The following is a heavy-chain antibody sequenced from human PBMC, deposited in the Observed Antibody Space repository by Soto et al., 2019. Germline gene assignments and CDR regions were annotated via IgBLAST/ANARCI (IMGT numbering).Heavy chain of an antibody. J-gene: IGHJ4*02. CDR1: GFTFSSYG. V-gene: IGHV3-30*18. Sequence: TGGSLRLSCAASGFTFSSYGMHWVRQAPGKGLEWVAVISYDGSNKYYADSVKGRFTISRDNSKNTLYLQMNSLRAEDTAVYYCAKIAGSDSSGYALDYWGQGTLVTVSS. CDR2: ISYDGSNK. CDR3: AKIAGSDSSGYALDY. D-gene: IGHD3-22*01.